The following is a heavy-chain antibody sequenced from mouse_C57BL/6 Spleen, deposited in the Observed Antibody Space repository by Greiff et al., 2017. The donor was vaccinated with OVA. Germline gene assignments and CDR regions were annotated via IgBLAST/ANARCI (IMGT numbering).Heavy chain of an antibody. Sequence: VQLQQPGAELVKPGASVKLSCKASGYTFTSYCMHWVKQRPGQGLEWIGMIHPNSGSTNYNEKFKSKATLTVDKSSSTAYMQLSSLTSEDSAVYYCARCFYGDGGPLYYWGQGTSVTVAS. CDR2: IHPNSGST. V-gene: IGHV1-64*01. CDR1: GYTFTSYC. J-gene: IGHJ4*01. CDR3: ARCFYGDGGPLYY. D-gene: IGHD2-13*01.